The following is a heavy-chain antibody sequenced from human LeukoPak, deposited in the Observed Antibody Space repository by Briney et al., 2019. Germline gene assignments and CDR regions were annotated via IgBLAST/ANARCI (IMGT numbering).Heavy chain of an antibody. CDR1: GYTFTDYS. CDR2: MNPNSGGT. Sequence: ASVKVSCKASGYTFTDYSMHWVRQAPGQGLEWMGWMNPNSGGTNHAQTFQGRVTMTRDTSISTAYMELTSLRSDDTAEYYCARESPRSGYYYGDDAFDIWGQGTMVTVSS. D-gene: IGHD3-22*01. J-gene: IGHJ3*02. V-gene: IGHV1-2*02. CDR3: ARESPRSGYYYGDDAFDI.